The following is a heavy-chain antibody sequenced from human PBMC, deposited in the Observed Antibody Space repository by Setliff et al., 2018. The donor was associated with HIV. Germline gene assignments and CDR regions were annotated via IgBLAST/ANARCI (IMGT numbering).Heavy chain of an antibody. D-gene: IGHD3-3*01. V-gene: IGHV4-39*07. CDR3: AREHPRHHDFWSGYSGLGFDP. CDR1: GGSISNSNYF. CDR2: AGSADYGGST. J-gene: IGHJ5*02. Sequence: PSETLSLTCTVSGGSISNSNYFWDWIRQPPGKGLEWIGSAGSADYGGSTNYNPSLKSRVTISVDTSKNQFSLKLSSVTAADTAVYYCAREHPRHHDFWSGYSGLGFDPWGQGTLVTVSS.